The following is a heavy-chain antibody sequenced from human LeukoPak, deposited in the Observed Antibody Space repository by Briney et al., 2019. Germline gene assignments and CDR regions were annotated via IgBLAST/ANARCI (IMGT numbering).Heavy chain of an antibody. J-gene: IGHJ4*02. CDR1: GFTFSNYR. CDR2: IRYDGSNK. Sequence: GGSLRLSCAASGFTFSNYRMNWVRQAPGKGLEWVAFIRYDGSNKYYADSVKGRFTISRDNSKNTLYLQMNSLRAEDTAVYYCAKGNHYDILTGYYMRDYWGQGTLVTVSS. V-gene: IGHV3-30*02. D-gene: IGHD3-9*01. CDR3: AKGNHYDILTGYYMRDY.